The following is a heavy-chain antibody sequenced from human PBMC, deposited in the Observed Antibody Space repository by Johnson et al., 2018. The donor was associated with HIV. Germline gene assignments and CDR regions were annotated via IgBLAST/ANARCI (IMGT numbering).Heavy chain of an antibody. CDR2: VNWNGGTT. Sequence: VQLVESGGGVVRPGGSLRLSCAASGFIFEDYGMSWVRQLPGKGLEWVSGVNWNGGTTGYADSVKGRLTISRANSKNTLYLQMNSLRAEDTAVYYCARSIVGAIVDAFDMWGQATMVTVSS. D-gene: IGHD1-26*01. CDR3: ARSIVGAIVDAFDM. J-gene: IGHJ3*02. V-gene: IGHV3-20*04. CDR1: GFIFEDYG.